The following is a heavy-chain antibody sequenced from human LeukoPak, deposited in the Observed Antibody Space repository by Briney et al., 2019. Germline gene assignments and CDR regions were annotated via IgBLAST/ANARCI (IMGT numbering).Heavy chain of an antibody. Sequence: GGSLRLSCAASGFTFSSYAMSWVRQAPGKGLEWVSAISGSGGSTYYADSVKGRFTISRDNSKNTLYLQMNSLRAEDTAVYYCAKVRAGYSSSWYEGYDYWGQGTLVTVSS. J-gene: IGHJ4*02. D-gene: IGHD6-13*01. CDR2: ISGSGGST. CDR3: AKVRAGYSSSWYEGYDY. CDR1: GFTFSSYA. V-gene: IGHV3-23*01.